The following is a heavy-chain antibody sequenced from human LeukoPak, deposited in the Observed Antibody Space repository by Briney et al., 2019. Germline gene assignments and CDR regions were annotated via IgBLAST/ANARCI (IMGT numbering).Heavy chain of an antibody. V-gene: IGHV3-23*01. Sequence: GGSLRLSCAASGFTFSSYAMNWVRQAPRKGLEWVSAISGSGGSTYYADSVKGRFTISRDNSRNTLYLQMSSLRPEDTAVYYCTKWSGFGDDWGQGTLVTVSS. CDR1: GFTFSSYA. CDR2: ISGSGGST. CDR3: TKWSGFGDD. J-gene: IGHJ4*02. D-gene: IGHD3-10*01.